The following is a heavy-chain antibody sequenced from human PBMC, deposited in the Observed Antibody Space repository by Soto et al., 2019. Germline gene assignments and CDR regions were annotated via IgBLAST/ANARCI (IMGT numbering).Heavy chain of an antibody. D-gene: IGHD5-12*01. Sequence: VQLVESGGGVVQPGRSLRLSCAASGFTFSSYGMHWVRQAPGKGLEWVSAISGSGGTRYYADSVKGRFTISRDKSKNTLYLQMNSLRAEDTAVYYCAKNILGDGGYGGYWGQGTLVTVSS. V-gene: IGHV3-23*04. J-gene: IGHJ4*02. CDR1: GFTFSSYG. CDR3: AKNILGDGGYGGY. CDR2: ISGSGGTR.